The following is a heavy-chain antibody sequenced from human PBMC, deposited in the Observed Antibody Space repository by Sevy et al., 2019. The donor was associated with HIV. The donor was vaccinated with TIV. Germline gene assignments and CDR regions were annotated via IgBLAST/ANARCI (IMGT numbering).Heavy chain of an antibody. J-gene: IGHJ5*02. CDR3: ATEREMQYCSGGSCYGWFDA. CDR2: FDPEDGET. Sequence: ASVKVSCKVSGYTLTELSMHWVRQAPGKGLEWMGGFDPEDGETIYAQKFQGRVTMTEDTSTDTAYMELSSLRSEDTAVYYCATEREMQYCSGGSCYGWFDACGQGTLVTVSS. CDR1: GYTLTELS. D-gene: IGHD2-15*01. V-gene: IGHV1-24*01.